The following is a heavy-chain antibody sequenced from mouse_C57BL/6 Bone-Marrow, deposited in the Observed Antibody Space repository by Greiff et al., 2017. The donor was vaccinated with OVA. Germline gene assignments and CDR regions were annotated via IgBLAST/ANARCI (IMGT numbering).Heavy chain of an antibody. D-gene: IGHD4-1*01. J-gene: IGHJ2*01. CDR1: GYTFTDYE. Sequence: VQLQHSGAELVRPGASVTLSCKASGYTFTDYEMHWVKQTPVHGLEWIGAIDPETGGTAYNQKFKGKAILTADKSSSTAYMELRSLTSEDSAVYYCTRGLGRGFDYWGQGTTLTVSS. CDR3: TRGLGRGFDY. V-gene: IGHV1-15*01. CDR2: IDPETGGT.